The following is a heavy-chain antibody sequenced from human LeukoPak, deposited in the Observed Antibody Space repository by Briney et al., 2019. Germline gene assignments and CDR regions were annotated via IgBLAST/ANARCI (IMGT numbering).Heavy chain of an antibody. D-gene: IGHD3-22*01. CDR3: ARQPSPYYYGSSGYQNWFDP. J-gene: IGHJ5*02. V-gene: IGHV1-46*01. CDR2: INPSGGST. Sequence: ASVKVSCKASGYTFTSYYMHWVRQAPGQGLEWMGIINPSGGSTSYAQKFQGRVTMTRDTSTSTVYMELSSLRSEDTAVYYCARQPSPYYYGSSGYQNWFDPWGQGTLVTVSS. CDR1: GYTFTSYY.